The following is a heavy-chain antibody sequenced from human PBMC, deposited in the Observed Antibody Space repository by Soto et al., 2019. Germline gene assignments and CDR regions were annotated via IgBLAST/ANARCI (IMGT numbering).Heavy chain of an antibody. CDR3: AKEGDPDYDGLYYYDDDGMDV. Sequence: QVQLVESGGGVVQPGRSLRLSCAASGFTFSSYGMHWVRQAPGKGLEWVAVISYDGSNKYYADSVKGRFTISRDNSKNTLYLQRNSLRAEDTGVYYCAKEGDPDYDGLYYYDDDGMDVW. D-gene: IGHD3-10*01. J-gene: IGHJ6*01. CDR1: GFTFSSYG. CDR2: ISYDGSNK. V-gene: IGHV3-30*18.